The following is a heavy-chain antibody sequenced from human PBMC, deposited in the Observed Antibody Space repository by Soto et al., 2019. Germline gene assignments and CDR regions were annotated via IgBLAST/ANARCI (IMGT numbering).Heavy chain of an antibody. J-gene: IGHJ5*02. V-gene: IGHV4-59*01. Sequence: SETLSLTCTVSGDSIGSNYWSWIRQPPGKGLEWIGYFHYSANTNYNPSLKSRVIISVDTSKNQFFLKLTSVTATDTAVYYCAKTKEGGFDPWGQGILVTVSS. CDR2: FHYSANT. CDR1: GDSIGSNY. CDR3: AKTKEGGFDP. D-gene: IGHD3-16*01.